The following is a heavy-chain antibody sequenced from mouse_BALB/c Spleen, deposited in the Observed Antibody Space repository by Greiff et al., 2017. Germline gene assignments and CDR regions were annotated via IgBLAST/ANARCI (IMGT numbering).Heavy chain of an antibody. CDR1: GYTFTSYW. J-gene: IGHJ2*01. D-gene: IGHD1-1*01. Sequence: QVQLKQSGAELARPGASVKLSCKASGYTFTSYWMQWVKQRPGQGLEWIGAIYPGDGDTRYTQKFKGKATLTADKSSSTAYMQLSSLASEDSAVYYCARRDYYGSSYAGYFDYWGQGTTLTVSS. V-gene: IGHV1-87*01. CDR2: IYPGDGDT. CDR3: ARRDYYGSSYAGYFDY.